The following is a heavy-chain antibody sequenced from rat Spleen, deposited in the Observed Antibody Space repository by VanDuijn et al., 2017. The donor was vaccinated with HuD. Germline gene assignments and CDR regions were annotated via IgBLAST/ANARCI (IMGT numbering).Heavy chain of an antibody. V-gene: IGHV3-3*01. D-gene: IGHD1-1*01. CDR3: ARGAGVPYYSDY. Sequence: EVQLQESGPGLVKPSQSLSLTCSVTGYSITSGYGWNWIRKFPGNKLEWMGYINSAGSTNYNPPLKSQIPITRDTSKNQFFLQLTSVTTEDTATYYCARGAGVPYYSDYWGQGVMVTVSS. CDR1: GYSITSGYG. J-gene: IGHJ2*01. CDR2: INSAGST.